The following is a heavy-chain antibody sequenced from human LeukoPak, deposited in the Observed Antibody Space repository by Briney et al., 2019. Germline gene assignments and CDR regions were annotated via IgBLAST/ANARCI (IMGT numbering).Heavy chain of an antibody. Sequence: GGSLRLSCAASGFTFRRYWMSWVRQAPGKGLEWVANIKQDGSEKYYVDSVKGRFTISRDNAKNSLYLQMNSLRAEDTAVYYCARDLWFGELSSSDAFDIWGQGTMVTVSS. CDR3: ARDLWFGELSSSDAFDI. D-gene: IGHD3-10*01. CDR1: GFTFRRYW. V-gene: IGHV3-7*01. J-gene: IGHJ3*02. CDR2: IKQDGSEK.